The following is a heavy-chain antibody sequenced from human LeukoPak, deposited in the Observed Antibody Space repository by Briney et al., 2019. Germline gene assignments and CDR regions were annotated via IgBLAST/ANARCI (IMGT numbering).Heavy chain of an antibody. V-gene: IGHV3-11*03. J-gene: IGHJ3*01. Sequence: GGSLRLSCAVSGFRFSDYYMSWVRQAPGKGLEWIGYVSGRSSETIYADSVWGRFTISRDNSKNSLYLQMNSLRAEDTAMYFCARNGNNALDLWGPGTMVTVSS. CDR2: VSGRSSET. CDR1: GFRFSDYY. D-gene: IGHD1-1*01. CDR3: ARNGNNALDL.